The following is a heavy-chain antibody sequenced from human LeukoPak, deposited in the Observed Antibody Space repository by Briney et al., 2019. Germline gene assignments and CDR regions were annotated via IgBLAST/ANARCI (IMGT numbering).Heavy chain of an antibody. J-gene: IGHJ4*02. V-gene: IGHV3-30*18. CDR2: ISYDGSNK. CDR3: AKDSSPPEDYDRSDFDY. D-gene: IGHD4-17*01. CDR1: GFTFSSYG. Sequence: GGSLRLSCAASGFTFSSYGMHWVRQAPGKGLERVAVISYDGSNKYYADSVKGRFTISRDNSKNTLYLQMNSLRAEDTAVYYCAKDSSPPEDYDRSDFDYWGQGTLVTVSS.